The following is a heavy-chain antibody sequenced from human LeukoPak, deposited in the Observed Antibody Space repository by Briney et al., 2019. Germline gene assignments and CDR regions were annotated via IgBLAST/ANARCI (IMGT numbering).Heavy chain of an antibody. D-gene: IGHD3-9*01. CDR2: IRYDGTNE. J-gene: IGHJ4*02. CDR1: GFTFSSYG. CDR3: AKDLIKYYEILTGYPGDY. Sequence: PGGSLRLSCAASGFTFSSYGMHWVRQAPGKGLEWVAFIRYDGTNEYYADSVKGRFTISRDNSKNTLYLQMNTLRAEDTAVYYCAKDLIKYYEILTGYPGDYWGQGTLVTVSS. V-gene: IGHV3-30*02.